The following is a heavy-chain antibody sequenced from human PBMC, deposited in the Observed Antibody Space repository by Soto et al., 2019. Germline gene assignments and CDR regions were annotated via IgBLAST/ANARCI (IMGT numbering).Heavy chain of an antibody. J-gene: IGHJ6*02. CDR3: ARDNNITYSSGGMDV. D-gene: IGHD5-18*01. CDR2: ISYDGSNK. Sequence: QVQLVESGGGVVQPGRSLRLSCAASGFTFSSYAMHWVRQAPGKGLEWVAVISYDGSNKYYADSVKGRFTISRDNSKNTLYLQMNSLRAEDTAVYYCARDNNITYSSGGMDVWGQGTTVTVSS. V-gene: IGHV3-30-3*01. CDR1: GFTFSSYA.